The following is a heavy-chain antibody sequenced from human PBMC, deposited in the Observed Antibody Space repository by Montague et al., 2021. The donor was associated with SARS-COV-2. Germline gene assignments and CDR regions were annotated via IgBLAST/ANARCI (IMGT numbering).Heavy chain of an antibody. CDR3: ASHPVWQQLCT. J-gene: IGHJ5*02. V-gene: IGHV4-4*02. CDR2: IHHTGGS. D-gene: IGHD1-1*01. Sequence: SETLSLTCAVSGASLASGYWWGWVRQSPGKGLEWIAEIHHTGGSNYNPSLVSRVTIFLDHSKNHLTLTLSSVTAADTAMSYCASHPVWQQLCTWGQGTLVTVSA. CDR1: GASLASGYW.